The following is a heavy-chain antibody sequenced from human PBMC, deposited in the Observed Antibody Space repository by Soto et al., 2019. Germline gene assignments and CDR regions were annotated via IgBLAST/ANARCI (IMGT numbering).Heavy chain of an antibody. Sequence: EVQLVESGGGLVKPGGSLRLSCAASGFTFSNAWMSWVRQAPGKGLEWVGRIKNKPDGGTTDYAAPVKGRFTISRDDSKNTLYLQMNSLKTEDTAVYYYTTPITIFGVVPRADAFDIWGQGTMVTVSS. CDR3: TTPITIFGVVPRADAFDI. D-gene: IGHD3-3*01. J-gene: IGHJ3*02. V-gene: IGHV3-15*01. CDR2: IKNKPDGGTT. CDR1: GFTFSNAW.